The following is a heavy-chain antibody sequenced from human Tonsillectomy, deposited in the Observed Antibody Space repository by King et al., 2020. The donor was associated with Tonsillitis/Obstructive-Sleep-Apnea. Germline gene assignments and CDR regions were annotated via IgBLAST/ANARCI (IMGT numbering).Heavy chain of an antibody. CDR1: GYSFTGYY. CDR3: ARGREMAQTTSYYDY. CDR2: INPNNGDT. V-gene: IGHV1-2*06. Sequence: QLVQSGAEVKKPGASVKVSCKTSGYSFTGYYKHWVRQAPGRGLEWMGRINPNNGDTNYAQKFQGRVTMTRDTSISTAYMELSRLTSDDTAVYYFARGREMAQTTSYYDYWGQGTLVTVSS. J-gene: IGHJ4*02. D-gene: IGHD5-24*01.